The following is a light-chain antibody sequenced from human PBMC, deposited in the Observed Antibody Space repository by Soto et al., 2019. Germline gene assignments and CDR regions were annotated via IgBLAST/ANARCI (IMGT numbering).Light chain of an antibody. CDR3: SSYAGSNNRYV. V-gene: IGLV2-8*01. Sequence: QSVLTQPPSASGSPGQSVTISCTGTSSDVGGYNFVSWYQEHPGKAPKLIIYEVSKRPSGVPDRFSGSKSGNTASLTVSGLQAEDEADYYCSSYAGSNNRYVFGTGTKVNVL. J-gene: IGLJ1*01. CDR1: SSDVGGYNF. CDR2: EVS.